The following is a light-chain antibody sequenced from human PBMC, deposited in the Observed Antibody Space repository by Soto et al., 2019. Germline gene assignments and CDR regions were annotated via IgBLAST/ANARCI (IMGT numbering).Light chain of an antibody. V-gene: IGKV1-5*01. CDR1: QHIYKW. CDR2: EAA. J-gene: IGKJ4*01. CDR3: QQYERYPLT. Sequence: DIQMTQSPSTLSASIGDRVTITCRASQHIYKWLAWYQQKPQKAPKLLIFEAAALETGVSPRFSGSGSGTEFTLTISSLQPDDFATYYCQQYERYPLTFGGGTKVE.